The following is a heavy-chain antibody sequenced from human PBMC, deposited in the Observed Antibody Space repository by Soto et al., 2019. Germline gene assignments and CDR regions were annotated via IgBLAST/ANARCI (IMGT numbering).Heavy chain of an antibody. CDR2: INAGNGNT. Sequence: QVQLVQSGAEVKKPGASVKVSCKASGYTFTSYAMHWVRQAPGQRLEWMGWINAGNGNTKYSQKFQGRVTITRDTSASTAYRELSSLRSEDAAVYYCARGGVRGGWFDPWGQGTLVTVSS. V-gene: IGHV1-3*01. CDR3: ARGGVRGGWFDP. J-gene: IGHJ5*02. D-gene: IGHD3-10*01. CDR1: GYTFTSYA.